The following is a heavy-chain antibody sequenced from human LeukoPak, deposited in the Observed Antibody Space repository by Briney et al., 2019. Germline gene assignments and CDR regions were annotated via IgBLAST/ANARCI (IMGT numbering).Heavy chain of an antibody. V-gene: IGHV4-61*02. Sequence: SETLCLTCTVSGGSISSGSYYWSWIRQPAGKGLEWIGRIYTSGSTNYNPSLKSRVTISVDTSKNQFSLKLSSVTAADTAVYYCARLPAGGYYDSSGYLDYWGEGTLVTVSS. CDR1: GGSISSGSYY. CDR3: ARLPAGGYYDSSGYLDY. CDR2: IYTSGST. D-gene: IGHD3-22*01. J-gene: IGHJ4*02.